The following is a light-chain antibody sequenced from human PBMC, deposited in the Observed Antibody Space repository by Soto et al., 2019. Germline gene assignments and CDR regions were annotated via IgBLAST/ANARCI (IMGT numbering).Light chain of an antibody. Sequence: QSALTQPASVSVSPGQSITISCTGTSSDVGGYNYVSWYQQNPGKAPKVMIYDVSDRPSGVSNRFSGSKSGNTASLTISGLQAEDEADYYCSSYTSSSTLVVFGGGTKLTVL. CDR2: DVS. J-gene: IGLJ2*01. CDR3: SSYTSSSTLVV. CDR1: SSDVGGYNY. V-gene: IGLV2-14*01.